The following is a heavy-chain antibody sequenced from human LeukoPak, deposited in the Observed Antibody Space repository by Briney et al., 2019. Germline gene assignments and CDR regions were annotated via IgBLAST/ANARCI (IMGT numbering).Heavy chain of an antibody. CDR3: ARGLGSSTSRHTFDI. V-gene: IGHV3-23*01. J-gene: IGHJ3*02. CDR2: ISGSGGST. D-gene: IGHD2-2*01. Sequence: AGGSLRLSCAASGFSFSSYVMSWVRQAPGKGLEWVSAISGSGGSTYFADSMKGRFTISRDNSKNTLYLQMNSLSAEDTAIYYCARGLGSSTSRHTFDIWGQGTMVTVSS. CDR1: GFSFSSYV.